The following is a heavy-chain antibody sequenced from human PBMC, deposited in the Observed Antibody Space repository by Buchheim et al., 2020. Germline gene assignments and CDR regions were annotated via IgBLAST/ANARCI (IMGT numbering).Heavy chain of an antibody. V-gene: IGHV4-30-4*01. J-gene: IGHJ6*02. CDR3: ASDATTVHTSFVGVWDV. CDR1: GGSISSGDYY. CDR2: IYHRGST. Sequence: QVQLQESGPGLVKPSQTLSLTCTVSGGSISSGDYYWSWIRQPPGAGLEWIGYIYHRGSTYYTPSLKSRVTMSVDTSKNQFSHKLSFVTAADTAVDYCASDATTVHTSFVGVWDVWGQGTT. D-gene: IGHD4-17*01.